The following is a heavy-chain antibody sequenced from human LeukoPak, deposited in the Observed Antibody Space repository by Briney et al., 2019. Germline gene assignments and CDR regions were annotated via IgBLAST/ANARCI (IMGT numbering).Heavy chain of an antibody. CDR1: GFTFSSYE. CDR3: ARSGRGGAFDI. D-gene: IGHD1-26*01. Sequence: GGSLRLSCSASGFTFSSYEMNWVRQAPGKGLEWVSSISSGARTIYYTDSVKGRFTISRVNAKNTLYLQMNSLRAEDTAVYYCARSGRGGAFDIWGHGTMVTVSS. J-gene: IGHJ3*02. CDR2: ISSGARTI. V-gene: IGHV3-48*03.